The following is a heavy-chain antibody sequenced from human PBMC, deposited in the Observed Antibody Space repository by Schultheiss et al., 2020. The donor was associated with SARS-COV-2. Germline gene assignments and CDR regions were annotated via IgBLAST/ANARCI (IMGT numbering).Heavy chain of an antibody. Sequence: GGSLRLSCAASGFTFSSYWMHWVRQAPGKGLVWVSRINSDGSSTSYADSVKGRFTISSDNAKNTLYLQMNSLRAEDTAVYYCARDSNDFWSGYTYYYGMDVWGQGTTVTVSS. CDR2: INSDGSST. V-gene: IGHV3-74*01. J-gene: IGHJ6*02. CDR3: ARDSNDFWSGYTYYYGMDV. CDR1: GFTFSSYW. D-gene: IGHD3-3*01.